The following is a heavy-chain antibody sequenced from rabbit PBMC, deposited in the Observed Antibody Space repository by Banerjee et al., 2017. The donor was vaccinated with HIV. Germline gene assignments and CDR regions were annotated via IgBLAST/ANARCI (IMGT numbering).Heavy chain of an antibody. Sequence: QSLEESGGDLVKPGASLTLTCTASGFTLSSYWMCWVRQAPGKGLEWIACIAVDSSGYTGYASWAKGRFTISKASSTTVTLQMTSLTAADTATYFCARDSAGREDFNLWGPGTLVTVS. CDR2: IAVDSSGYT. D-gene: IGHD4-1*01. CDR1: GFTLSSYW. CDR3: ARDSAGREDFNL. J-gene: IGHJ4*01. V-gene: IGHV1S40*01.